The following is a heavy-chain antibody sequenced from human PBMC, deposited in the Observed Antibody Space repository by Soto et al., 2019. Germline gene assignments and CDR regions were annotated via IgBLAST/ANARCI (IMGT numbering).Heavy chain of an antibody. CDR3: ARGGRYKDWFDP. CDR1: GGSFSGYY. D-gene: IGHD1-20*01. V-gene: IGHV4-34*01. J-gene: IGHJ5*02. CDR2: INHSGST. Sequence: SDTLSLTCAVYGGSFSGYYWSWIRQPPGKGLEWIGEINHSGSTNYNPSLKSRVTISVDTSKNQFSLKLSSVTAADTAVYYCARGGRYKDWFDPWGQGTLVTVSS.